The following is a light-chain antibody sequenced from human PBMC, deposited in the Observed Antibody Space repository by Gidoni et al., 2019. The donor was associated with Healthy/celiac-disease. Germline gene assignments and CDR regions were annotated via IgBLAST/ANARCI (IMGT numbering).Light chain of an antibody. CDR2: AAS. CDR1: QSISSY. J-gene: IGKJ4*01. V-gene: IGKV1-39*01. CDR3: QQSYSTPLT. Sequence: DIPLTHSPSSLSASVGDRVTITCRASQSISSYLNWYQQKPGKAPKLLIYAASSLQSGVPSRFSGSGSGTDFTLTISSLQPDDFATYYCQQSYSTPLTFGGGTKVEIK.